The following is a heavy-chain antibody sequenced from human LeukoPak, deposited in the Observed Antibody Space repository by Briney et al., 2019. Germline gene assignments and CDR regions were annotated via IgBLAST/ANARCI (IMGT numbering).Heavy chain of an antibody. CDR3: ARVVVVPAANYFDY. D-gene: IGHD2-2*01. CDR1: GGSISSYY. J-gene: IGHJ4*02. CDR2: IYTSGST. Sequence: SETLSLTCTVSGGSISSYYWSWIRQPAGKGLEWIGRIYTSGSTNYNPSLKSRVTMSVDTSKNQFSLKLSSVTAADTAVYYCARVVVVPAANYFDYWGQGTLVTVSS. V-gene: IGHV4-4*07.